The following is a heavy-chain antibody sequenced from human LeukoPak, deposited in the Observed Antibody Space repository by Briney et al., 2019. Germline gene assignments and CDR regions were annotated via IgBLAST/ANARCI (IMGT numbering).Heavy chain of an antibody. CDR2: INQDGSQK. Sequence: GGSLRLSCVDFGFTFNKYWMSWVRQAPGKGLEWLVNINQDGSQKYYVDSVKGRFTISRDNSKNTLYLQMNSLRVEDTAVYFCARDPGAFPYFFDCWGQGTLVTVSS. CDR3: ARDPGAFPYFFDC. V-gene: IGHV3-7*03. CDR1: GFTFNKYW. D-gene: IGHD4/OR15-4a*01. J-gene: IGHJ4*02.